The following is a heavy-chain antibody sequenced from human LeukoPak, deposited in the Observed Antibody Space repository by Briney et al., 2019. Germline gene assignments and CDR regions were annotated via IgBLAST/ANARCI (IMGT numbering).Heavy chain of an antibody. D-gene: IGHD6-19*01. CDR2: IGSVTTYI. Sequence: GGSLRLSCPAYGSTFSDYTMNWVRQAPGKGLEWVPSIGSVTTYIYYADSVKGRFTISRDNAKNSLSLQMNSLRAEDTAVYYCARAIAVAGPYYFDYWGQGTLVTVSS. J-gene: IGHJ4*02. CDR3: ARAIAVAGPYYFDY. V-gene: IGHV3-21*01. CDR1: GSTFSDYT.